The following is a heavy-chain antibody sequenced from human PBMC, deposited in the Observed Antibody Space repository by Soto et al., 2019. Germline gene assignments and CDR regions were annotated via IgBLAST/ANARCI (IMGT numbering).Heavy chain of an antibody. CDR3: ARCFSSGSGYSY. CDR2: IYHSGST. D-gene: IGHD3-22*01. Sequence: HLPLQESGSGLVKPSQTLSLTCAVSGGSISSGGYSWSWIRQPPGKGLAWIGYIYHSGSTYYNPSLKSRVTISVDRSKNQFSLKLSSVTAADTAVYYCARCFSSGSGYSYWGQGTMVTVS. CDR1: GGSISSGGYS. J-gene: IGHJ4*02. V-gene: IGHV4-30-2*01.